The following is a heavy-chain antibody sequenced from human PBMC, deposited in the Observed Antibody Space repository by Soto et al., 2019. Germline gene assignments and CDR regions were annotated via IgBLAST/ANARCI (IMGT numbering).Heavy chain of an antibody. D-gene: IGHD5-12*01. CDR3: VSHFHPDITTTMGAY. J-gene: IGHJ4*02. V-gene: IGHV3-7*01. Sequence: GKGLEWVANIRQDGSERYYVGSVKGRFTISRDNAKNSLYLQMNSLRAEDTAMYYCVSHFHPDITTTMGAYWGQGTLVTVSS. CDR2: IRQDGSER.